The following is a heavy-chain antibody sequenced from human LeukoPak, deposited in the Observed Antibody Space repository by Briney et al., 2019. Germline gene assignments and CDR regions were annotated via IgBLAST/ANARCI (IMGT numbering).Heavy chain of an antibody. V-gene: IGHV4-30-4*01. CDR3: VKAPTVAGSYGWFDP. J-gene: IGHJ5*02. Sequence: SETLSLTCNVSGGSITSGNNYWNWIRQSPGKGLEWIGFIYSGGRTNYNPFLRSRVVISADASKNQISLRVESMTAADTAVYYCVKAPTVAGSYGWFDPWGQGTLVTVSS. CDR2: IYSGGRT. CDR1: GGSITSGNNY. D-gene: IGHD5-18*01.